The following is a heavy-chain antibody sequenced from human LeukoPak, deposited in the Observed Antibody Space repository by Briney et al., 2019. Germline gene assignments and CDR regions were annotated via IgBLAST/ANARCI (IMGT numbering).Heavy chain of an antibody. CDR3: ERDVYYDSSGHYWTPFDY. Sequence: RASVKVSCKASGYTFTSYGISWVRQAPGQGLEWMGWISAYNGNTNYAQKLQGRVTMTTDTSTSTAYMELRSLRSDDTAVYYCERDVYYDSSGHYWTPFDYWGQGTLVTVSS. J-gene: IGHJ4*02. CDR1: GYTFTSYG. D-gene: IGHD3-22*01. CDR2: ISAYNGNT. V-gene: IGHV1-18*01.